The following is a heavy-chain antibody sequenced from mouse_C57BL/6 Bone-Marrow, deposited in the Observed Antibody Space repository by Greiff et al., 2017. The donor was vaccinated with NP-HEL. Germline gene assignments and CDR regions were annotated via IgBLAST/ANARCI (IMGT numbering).Heavy chain of an antibody. Sequence: EVKLQESGGDLVKPGGSLKLSCAASGFTFSSYGMSWVRQTPDKRLEWVATISSGGSYTYYPDSVKGRFTISRDNAKNTLYLQMSSLKSEDTAMYYCARGRGFYYGSPAWFAYWGQGTLVTVSA. CDR1: GFTFSSYG. CDR2: ISSGGSYT. V-gene: IGHV5-6*01. D-gene: IGHD1-1*01. CDR3: ARGRGFYYGSPAWFAY. J-gene: IGHJ3*01.